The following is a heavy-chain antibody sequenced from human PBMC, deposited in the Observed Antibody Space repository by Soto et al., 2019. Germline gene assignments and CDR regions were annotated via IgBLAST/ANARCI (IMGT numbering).Heavy chain of an antibody. D-gene: IGHD6-19*01. CDR3: ARVGSSGWSPDY. CDR2: IFYTGST. J-gene: IGHJ4*02. CDR1: GGSISGHY. V-gene: IGHV4-59*11. Sequence: SETLSLTCTVSGGSISGHYWIWIRQSPGKGLEWIGYIFYTGSTNYNPSLKSRVTLSVDASKNQFSLRLSSVTAADTAVYYCARVGSSGWSPDYWGQGTLVTVSS.